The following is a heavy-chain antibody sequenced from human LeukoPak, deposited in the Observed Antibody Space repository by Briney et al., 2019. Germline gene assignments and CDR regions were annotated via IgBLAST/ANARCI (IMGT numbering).Heavy chain of an antibody. CDR1: GFTFSSYA. D-gene: IGHD2-2*01. CDR2: ISGSDGST. J-gene: IGHJ4*02. V-gene: IGHV3-23*01. CDR3: AKVETSGGANCYALDY. Sequence: AGGSLRLSCAASGFTFSSYAMTWVRQAPDKGLEWVSAISGSDGSTYYADSVKGRFTISRDDSQYTLYLQMNSLSAEDTAVYYCAKVETSGGANCYALDYWGQGTLVTVSS.